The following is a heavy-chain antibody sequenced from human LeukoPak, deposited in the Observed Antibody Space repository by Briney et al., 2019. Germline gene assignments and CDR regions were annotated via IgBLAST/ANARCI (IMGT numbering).Heavy chain of an antibody. CDR3: ARARSSVYDILTGYYQRTNYYYGMDV. Sequence: ASVKVSCKASGYTFTSYGISWVRQAPGQGLERMGWISAYNGNTNYAQKLQGRVTMTTDTSTSTAYMELRSLRSDDTAVYYCARARSSVYDILTGYYQRTNYYYGMDVWGKGTTVTVSS. V-gene: IGHV1-18*04. D-gene: IGHD3-9*01. CDR1: GYTFTSYG. J-gene: IGHJ6*04. CDR2: ISAYNGNT.